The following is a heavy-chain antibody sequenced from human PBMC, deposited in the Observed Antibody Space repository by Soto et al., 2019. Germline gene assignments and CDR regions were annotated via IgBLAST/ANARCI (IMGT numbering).Heavy chain of an antibody. J-gene: IGHJ4*02. Sequence: GGSLRLSCAASGFNFGPAYMIWMRQAPGKRLEWVSFISGGSDYTNYADSVRGRFTISRDNDKSSLYLQMNSLRVDDTAVYYCANIHYGSLTYWGQGALVTVSS. CDR3: ANIHYGSLTY. V-gene: IGHV3-11*06. CDR1: GFNFGPAY. CDR2: ISGGSDYT. D-gene: IGHD4-17*01.